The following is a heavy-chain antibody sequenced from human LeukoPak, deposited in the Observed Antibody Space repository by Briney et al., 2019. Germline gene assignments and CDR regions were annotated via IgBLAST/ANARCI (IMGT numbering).Heavy chain of an antibody. CDR2: IYYSGST. CDR1: NGSISVHY. D-gene: IGHD3-3*01. Sequence: SETLSLTCYVSNGSISVHYWSWIRQPPGKGLEWIGYIYYSGSTNYNPSLQSRVTISVDTSKNQFSLKLASVTAADSAMYYCARVNYDFWSSADYWGQGTLVTVSS. V-gene: IGHV4-59*11. CDR3: ARVNYDFWSSADY. J-gene: IGHJ4*02.